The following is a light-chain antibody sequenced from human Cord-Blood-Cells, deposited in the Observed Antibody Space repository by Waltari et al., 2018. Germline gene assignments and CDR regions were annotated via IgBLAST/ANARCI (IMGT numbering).Light chain of an antibody. J-gene: IGLJ1*01. CDR3: QSYDSSLSGFYV. CDR1: SSNIGAGYD. CDR2: GNS. V-gene: IGLV1-40*01. Sequence: QSVLTQPPSVSGAPGQRVPISCTGSSSNIGAGYDVRWYQQLPGTAPKLLIYGNSNRPSGVPDRFSGSKSGTSASLAITGLQAEDEADYYCQSYDSSLSGFYVFGTGTKVTVL.